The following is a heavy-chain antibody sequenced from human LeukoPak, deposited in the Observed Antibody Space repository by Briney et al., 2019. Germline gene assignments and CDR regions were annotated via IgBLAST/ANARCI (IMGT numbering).Heavy chain of an antibody. CDR1: GGSISGYY. J-gene: IGHJ3*02. CDR2: IYNSGST. V-gene: IGHV4-59*08. CDR3: ARSAIDAFDI. D-gene: IGHD6-25*01. Sequence: TSETLSLTCTVSGGSISGYYWTWIRQPPGKGLEWIGYIYNSGSTNYNPSLKSRVNISVDTSKNQFSLKLSSVTAADTAVYYCARSAIDAFDIWGQGTMVTVSS.